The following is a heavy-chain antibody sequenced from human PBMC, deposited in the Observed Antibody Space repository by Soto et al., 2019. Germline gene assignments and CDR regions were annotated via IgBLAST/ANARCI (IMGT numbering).Heavy chain of an antibody. V-gene: IGHV3-23*01. CDR2: ISGSGGST. CDR1: GFGFSGYA. Sequence: GGSLRLSCEAAGFGFSGYARSWVLHTPGKGLEWVSAISGSGGSTYYADSVKGRFTISRDNSKNTLYLQMNSLRAEDTAVYYCAKVPYCSGWYHPQEGTWFDPWGQGTLVTVYS. D-gene: IGHD6-19*01. CDR3: AKVPYCSGWYHPQEGTWFDP. J-gene: IGHJ5*02.